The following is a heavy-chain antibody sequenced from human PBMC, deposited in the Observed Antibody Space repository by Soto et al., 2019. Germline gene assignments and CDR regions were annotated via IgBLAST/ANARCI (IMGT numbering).Heavy chain of an antibody. CDR1: GGTFSSYA. V-gene: IGHV1-69*06. Sequence: ASVKVSCKASGGTFSSYAISWVRQAPGQGLEWMGGIIPIFGTANYAQKFQGRVTITADKSTSTAYMELSSLRSEDTAVYYCARWQRSSNAYYYYYGMDVWGQGTMVTVSS. CDR3: ARWQRSSNAYYYYYGMDV. CDR2: IIPIFGTA. J-gene: IGHJ6*02. D-gene: IGHD2-2*01.